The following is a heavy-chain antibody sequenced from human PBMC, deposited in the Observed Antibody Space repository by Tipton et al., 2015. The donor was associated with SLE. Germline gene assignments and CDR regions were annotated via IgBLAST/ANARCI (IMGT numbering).Heavy chain of an antibody. CDR3: ALGLNYTTSSYLDH. J-gene: IGHJ4*02. D-gene: IGHD3-3*01. Sequence: GLVKPSQTLSLTCVISGDSVSSNRATWGWIRQSPSRGLEWLGRIYYRSQWHYDYAPSMKSRMIIKPDTATNQFSLQLNSVTSEDTAVYYCALGLNYTTSSYLDHWGRGTLVTVSS. V-gene: IGHV6-1*01. CDR1: GDSVSSNRAT. CDR2: IYYRSQWHY.